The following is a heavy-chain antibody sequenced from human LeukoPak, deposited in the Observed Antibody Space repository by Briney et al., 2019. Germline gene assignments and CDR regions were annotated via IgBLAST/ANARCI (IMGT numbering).Heavy chain of an antibody. J-gene: IGHJ4*02. Sequence: GASVKVSCKASGYTFTTYDINWVRQAPGQGLEWLGWLSPTSGNTGYAQKFQGRVTMTRDTSTSTVYMELSSLTSDDTAVYNCARGEAIVGSYWGQGTLLTVSS. CDR1: GYTFTTYD. CDR3: ARGEAIVGSY. V-gene: IGHV1-8*01. D-gene: IGHD1-26*01. CDR2: LSPTSGNT.